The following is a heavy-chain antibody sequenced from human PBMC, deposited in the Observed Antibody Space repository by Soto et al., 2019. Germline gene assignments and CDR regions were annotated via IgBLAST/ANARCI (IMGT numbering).Heavy chain of an antibody. CDR3: AKAQDGYNSGPFDY. V-gene: IGHV3-64*01. D-gene: IGHD1-1*01. Sequence: GSLRLSCAASGFAFSSYAMHWVRQAPGKGLECVSAITSNGGNTDYANSVKGRFTISRDNSKNTLYLQMGSLRAEDMAVYYCAKAQDGYNSGPFDYWGQGTLVTVSS. CDR1: GFAFSSYA. CDR2: ITSNGGNT. J-gene: IGHJ4*02.